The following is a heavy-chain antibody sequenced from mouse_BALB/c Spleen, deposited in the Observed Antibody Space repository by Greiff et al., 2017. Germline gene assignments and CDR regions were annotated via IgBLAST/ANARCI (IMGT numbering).Heavy chain of an antibody. D-gene: IGHD4-1*01. CDR3: ARNWDWDWFAY. Sequence: VQLKESGPGLVQPSQSLSITCTVSGFSLTSYGVHWVRQSPGKGLEWLGVIWSGGSTDYNAAFISRLSISKDNSKSQVFFKMNSLQANDTAIYYCARNWDWDWFAYWGQGTLVTVSA. CDR2: IWSGGST. J-gene: IGHJ3*01. CDR1: GFSLTSYG. V-gene: IGHV2-2*02.